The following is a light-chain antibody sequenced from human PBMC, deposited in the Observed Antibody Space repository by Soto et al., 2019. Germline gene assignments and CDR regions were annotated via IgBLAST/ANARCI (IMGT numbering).Light chain of an antibody. CDR3: QQRSNWPIT. CDR1: QSVSRN. Sequence: EIVMTQSPATLSVSPVDRVTLSCRASQSVSRNLAWYHQKPGQAPRLLIYGASTRATGIPARFSGSGSGTDFTLTISSLEPEDSAVYYCQQRSNWPITFGQGTRLEIK. J-gene: IGKJ5*01. V-gene: IGKV3-11*01. CDR2: GAS.